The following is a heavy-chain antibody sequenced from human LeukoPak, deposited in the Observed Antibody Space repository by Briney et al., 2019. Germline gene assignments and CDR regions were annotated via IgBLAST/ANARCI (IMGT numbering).Heavy chain of an antibody. V-gene: IGHV4-34*01. CDR1: GGSFSGYY. J-gene: IGHJ4*02. CDR2: ISHSGST. CDR3: ARGRDYGDYPTDY. Sequence: SETLSLTCAVYGGSFSGYYWSWIRQPPGKGLEWIGEISHSGSTNYNPSLKSRVTISVDTSKNQFSLKLSSVTAADTAVYYCARGRDYGDYPTDYWGQGTLVTVSS. D-gene: IGHD4-17*01.